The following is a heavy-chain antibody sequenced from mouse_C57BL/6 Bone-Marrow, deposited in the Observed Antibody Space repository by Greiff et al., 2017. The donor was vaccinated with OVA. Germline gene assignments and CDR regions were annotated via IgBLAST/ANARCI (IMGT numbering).Heavy chain of an antibody. J-gene: IGHJ4*01. CDR3: ARSGDISGYNAMGY. CDR2: IHPNSGST. Sequence: QVQLQQPGAELVKPGASVKLSCKASGYTFTSYWMHWVKQRPGQGLEWIGMIHPNSGSTNYNEKFKSKATLTVDKSSSTAYMQLSSLTSEDSAVYYCARSGDISGYNAMGYWGQGASVTVSS. D-gene: IGHD3-2*02. V-gene: IGHV1-64*01. CDR1: GYTFTSYW.